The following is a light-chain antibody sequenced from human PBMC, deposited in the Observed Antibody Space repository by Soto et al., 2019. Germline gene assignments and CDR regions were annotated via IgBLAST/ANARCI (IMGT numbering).Light chain of an antibody. CDR1: QSVSTSY. J-gene: IGKJ1*01. CDR3: QQYGSSPPWT. CDR2: GAS. Sequence: EIVLTQSPGTLSLSPGETATLSCRASQSVSTSYLAWYQQKPGQAPRLLIYGASSRATGIPDRFSGSGSGTDFTLTIGRLGPDDFAVYYCQQYGSSPPWTFGQGTKVEIK. V-gene: IGKV3-20*01.